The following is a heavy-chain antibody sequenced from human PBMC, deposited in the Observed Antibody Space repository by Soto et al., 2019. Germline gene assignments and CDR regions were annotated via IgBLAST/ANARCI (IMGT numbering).Heavy chain of an antibody. D-gene: IGHD3-22*01. J-gene: IGHJ4*02. V-gene: IGHV4-39*01. CDR1: GGSISSSSYY. CDR3: ANRGYYDSSGYFYY. CDR2: IYYSGST. Sequence: QLQLQESGPGLVKPSETLSLTCTVSGGSISSSSYYWGWIRQPPGTGLEWIGSIYYSGSTYYNPSLKSRVTISVDTSKNQFALKLSSVTAADTDVYYCANRGYYDSSGYFYYWGQGTLVTVSS.